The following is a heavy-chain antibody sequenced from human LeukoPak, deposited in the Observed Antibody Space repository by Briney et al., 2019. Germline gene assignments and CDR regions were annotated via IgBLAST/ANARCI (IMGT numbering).Heavy chain of an antibody. V-gene: IGHV1-18*01. Sequence: ASVKVSCXASGYTFTSYGISWVRQVPGQGLEWMGWISAYNGNTNYAQKLQGRVTMTTDTSTSTAYMELRSLRSDDTAVYYCARVVTIFGVVITSFDYWGQGTLVTVSS. D-gene: IGHD3-3*01. CDR2: ISAYNGNT. CDR3: ARVVTIFGVVITSFDY. CDR1: GYTFTSYG. J-gene: IGHJ4*02.